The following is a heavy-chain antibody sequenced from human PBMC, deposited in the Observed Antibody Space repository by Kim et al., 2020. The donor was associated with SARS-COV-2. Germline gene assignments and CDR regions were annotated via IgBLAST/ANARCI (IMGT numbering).Heavy chain of an antibody. CDR1: GGSISSGSYY. J-gene: IGHJ5*02. D-gene: IGHD3-10*01. CDR3: ARESPNMVRGVSVFDP. Sequence: SETLSLTCTVSGGSISSGSYYWSWIRQPAGKGLEWIGRIYTSGSTNYNPSLKSRVTISVDTSKNQFSLKLSSVTAADTAVYYCARESPNMVRGVSVFDPWGQGTLVTVSS. V-gene: IGHV4-61*02. CDR2: IYTSGST.